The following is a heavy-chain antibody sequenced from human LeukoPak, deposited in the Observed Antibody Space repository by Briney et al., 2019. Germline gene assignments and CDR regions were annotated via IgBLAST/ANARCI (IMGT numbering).Heavy chain of an antibody. V-gene: IGHV3-72*01. Sequence: PGGSLRLSCAASGFTFSSYGMHWVRQAPGKGLEWVGRTGNEANSYTTQYAASVKGRFSISRDVSKTSVYLQISSLQTEDTAVYYCARALTVTTKGLGYWGQGTRVTVSS. CDR3: ARALTVTTKGLGY. CDR1: GFTFSSYG. D-gene: IGHD4-17*01. J-gene: IGHJ4*02. CDR2: TGNEANSYTT.